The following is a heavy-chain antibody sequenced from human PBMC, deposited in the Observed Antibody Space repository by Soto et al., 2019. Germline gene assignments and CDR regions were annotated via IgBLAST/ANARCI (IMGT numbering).Heavy chain of an antibody. J-gene: IGHJ4*02. CDR2: ISYDGSNK. D-gene: IGHD2-15*01. CDR1: GFTFSSYG. CDR3: AKDGLVVAAIGHYFDY. Sequence: GGSLRLSCAASGFTFSSYGMHWVRQAPGKGLEWVAVISYDGSNKYYADSVKGRFTISRDNSKNTLYLQMNSLRAEDTAVYYCAKDGLVVAAIGHYFDYWGQGTLVTVSS. V-gene: IGHV3-30*18.